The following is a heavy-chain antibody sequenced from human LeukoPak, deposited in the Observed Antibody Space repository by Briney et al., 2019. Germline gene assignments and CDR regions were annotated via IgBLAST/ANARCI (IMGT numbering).Heavy chain of an antibody. CDR1: GFTFSSYG. Sequence: GRSLRLSCAASGFTFSSYGMHWVRQAPGKGLEWVAVISYDGSNKYYADSVKGRFTISRDNSKNTLYLQMNSLRAEDTAVCYCAKDKAAAGNFYGMDVWGKGTTVTVSS. J-gene: IGHJ6*04. D-gene: IGHD6-13*01. CDR3: AKDKAAAGNFYGMDV. CDR2: ISYDGSNK. V-gene: IGHV3-30*18.